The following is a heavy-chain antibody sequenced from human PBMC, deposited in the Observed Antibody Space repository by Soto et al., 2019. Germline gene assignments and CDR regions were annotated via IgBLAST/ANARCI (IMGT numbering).Heavy chain of an antibody. D-gene: IGHD3-22*01. V-gene: IGHV1-46*01. CDR1: GYTFTSYY. J-gene: IGHJ5*02. CDR2: VNLSGGST. Sequence: ASVKVSCKASGYTFTSYYMHWVRQAPGQGLEWMGVVNLSGGSTNYAQRFQGRVTMTRDTSKNHFSLQLNSVTPEDTAVYYCARSYDTSAYGPWGQGTLVTVSS. CDR3: ARSYDTSAYGP.